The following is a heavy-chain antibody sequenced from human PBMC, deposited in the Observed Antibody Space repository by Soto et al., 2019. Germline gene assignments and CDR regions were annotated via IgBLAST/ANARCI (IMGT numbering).Heavy chain of an antibody. CDR3: GRDPNLSLTYHYYGMDV. Sequence: QVQLVQSGAEVKKPGASVKVSCRASGYTFTSYYIHWVRQAPGQGLEWMGIINPNTGSTSYAQKFQGRVTVTRETSTSTVYMELSSLRSEDTAVYYCGRDPNLSLTYHYYGMDVWGQGTSVTVS. CDR1: GYTFTSYY. J-gene: IGHJ6*02. V-gene: IGHV1-46*01. CDR2: INPNTGST.